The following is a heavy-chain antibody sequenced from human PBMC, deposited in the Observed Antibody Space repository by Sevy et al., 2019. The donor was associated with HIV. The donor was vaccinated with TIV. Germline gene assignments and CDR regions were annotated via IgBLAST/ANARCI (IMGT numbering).Heavy chain of an antibody. V-gene: IGHV1-18*01. CDR3: ARAYCSGGSCFSLAF. D-gene: IGHD2-15*01. CDR2: ISPHNGDT. Sequence: ASVKVSCKVSGYTFSTYRITWVRQAHGQGLQWMGWISPHNGDTNYAQKLQGRVSMITDSSTTTAYKELKSLRSDDTAVYYCARAYCSGGSCFSLAFWGQGTLVTVSS. CDR1: GYTFSTYR. J-gene: IGHJ4*02.